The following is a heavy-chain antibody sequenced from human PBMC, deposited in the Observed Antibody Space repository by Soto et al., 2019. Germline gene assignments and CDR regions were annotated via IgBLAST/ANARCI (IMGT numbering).Heavy chain of an antibody. J-gene: IGHJ4*02. D-gene: IGHD5-12*01. CDR2: ISGSGGST. Sequence: EVQLLESGGGLVQPGGSLRLSCAVSGFTFSNYAMSWVRQAPGKGLEWVSVISGSGGSTFYADSVKGRFTISRDNSKKTRHLQMNGLRAEDTAVYYCAKDSGSSGLFDYWGQGTLVAVSS. CDR1: GFTFSNYA. CDR3: AKDSGSSGLFDY. V-gene: IGHV3-23*01.